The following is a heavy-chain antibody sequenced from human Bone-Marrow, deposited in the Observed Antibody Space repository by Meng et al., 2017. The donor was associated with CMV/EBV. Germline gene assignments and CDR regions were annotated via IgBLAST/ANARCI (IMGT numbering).Heavy chain of an antibody. CDR3: ARYCSSTSCPKGAFDI. D-gene: IGHD2-2*01. CDR1: GFTFSSYA. J-gene: IGHJ3*02. CDR2: ISYDGSNK. V-gene: IGHV3-30-3*01. Sequence: GESLKISCAASGFTFSSYAMHWVRQAPGKGLEWVAVISYDGSNKYYADSVKGRFTISRDNAKNSLYLQMNSLRAEDTAVYYCARYCSSTSCPKGAFDIWGQGTMVTVSS.